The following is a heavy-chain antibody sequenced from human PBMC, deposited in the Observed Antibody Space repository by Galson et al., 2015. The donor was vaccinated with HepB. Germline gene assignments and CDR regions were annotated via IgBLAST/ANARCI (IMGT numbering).Heavy chain of an antibody. V-gene: IGHV3-23*01. D-gene: IGHD6-13*01. J-gene: IGHJ4*02. CDR1: GFTFSSYA. Sequence: SLRLSCAASGFTFSSYAMSWVRQAPGKGLEWVSAISGSGDSTYYADSVKGRFTISRDNSKNTLYLQMNSLRAEDTAVYYCAKTSSSWYGHSDYWGQGTLVTVSS. CDR2: ISGSGDST. CDR3: AKTSSSWYGHSDY.